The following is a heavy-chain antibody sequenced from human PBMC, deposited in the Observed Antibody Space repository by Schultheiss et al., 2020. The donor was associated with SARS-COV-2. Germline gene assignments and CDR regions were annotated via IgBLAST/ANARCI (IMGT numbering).Heavy chain of an antibody. CDR1: GFTFTSSA. V-gene: IGHV1-58*01. J-gene: IGHJ6*02. CDR2: IVVGSGNT. Sequence: SVKVSCKASGFTFTSSAVQWVRQARGQRLEWIGWIVVGSGNTNYAQKFQERVTITRDMSTSTAYMELSSLRSEDTAVYYCARYTWNYPIGMDVWGQGTTVTVSS. CDR3: ARYTWNYPIGMDV. D-gene: IGHD1-7*01.